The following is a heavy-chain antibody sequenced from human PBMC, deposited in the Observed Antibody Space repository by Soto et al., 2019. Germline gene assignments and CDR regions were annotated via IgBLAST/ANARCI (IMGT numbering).Heavy chain of an antibody. CDR1: GFTFTDFY. D-gene: IGHD4-4*01. J-gene: IGHJ4*02. Sequence: EVQLVQSGGGLVQPGGSLRLSCVGSGFTFTDFYMNWVRQAPGKGLEWVANIRPDGSETNYVESVKGRFTTSRDNAKNSLFVQMISLRADDTAIYYCAGWGGQDYNYWGQGILVTVSS. CDR3: AGWGGQDYNY. CDR2: IRPDGSET. V-gene: IGHV3-7*03.